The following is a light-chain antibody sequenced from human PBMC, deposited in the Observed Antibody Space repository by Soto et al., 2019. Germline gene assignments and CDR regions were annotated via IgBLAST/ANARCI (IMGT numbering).Light chain of an antibody. CDR2: LNSDGSH. CDR1: SGHSSYA. J-gene: IGLJ2*01. Sequence: QPVLTQSPSASASLGASVKLTCTRSSGHSSYAIACPQQQPETGHRYLMKLNSDGSHSKGDGIPDRFSGSSSGAERYLTISSLQYEAEADYSCQTWGYGSLFGGGTKLTVL. V-gene: IGLV4-69*01. CDR3: QTWGYGSL.